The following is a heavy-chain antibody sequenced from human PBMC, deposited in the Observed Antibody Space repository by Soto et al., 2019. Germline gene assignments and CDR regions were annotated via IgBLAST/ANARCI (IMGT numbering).Heavy chain of an antibody. Sequence: QVQLQESGPGLVKPSQTLSLTCTVSGGSISSGGYYWSWIRQHPGKGLEWIGYIYYSGSTYYNPSLNSRVTISVDTSKNQFSLKLSSVTAADTAVYYCARVICSGGSCYSGWFDPWGQGTLVTVSS. CDR2: IYYSGST. CDR3: ARVICSGGSCYSGWFDP. V-gene: IGHV4-31*03. J-gene: IGHJ5*02. D-gene: IGHD2-15*01. CDR1: GGSISSGGYY.